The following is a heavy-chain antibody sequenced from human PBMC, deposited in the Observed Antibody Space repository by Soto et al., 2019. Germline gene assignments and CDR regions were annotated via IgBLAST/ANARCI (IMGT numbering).Heavy chain of an antibody. V-gene: IGHV3-30*18. CDR1: GFTFSHHG. Sequence: QVQLVESGGGVVQPGRSLRLSCAASGFTFSHHGMHWVRQAPGKGLEWLTVVSSDGSITYDADSVRGRFAISRDNSKNTLYLHMNSQRTEDTAVYYCAKESDYYSNSKWSFDSWGQGILVTVSS. J-gene: IGHJ4*02. CDR2: VSSDGSIT. D-gene: IGHD2-21*01. CDR3: AKESDYYSNSKWSFDS.